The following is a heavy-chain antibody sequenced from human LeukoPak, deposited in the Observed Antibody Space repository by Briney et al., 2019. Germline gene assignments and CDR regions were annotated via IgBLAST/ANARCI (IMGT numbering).Heavy chain of an antibody. CDR3: AKDMANYGDYSSFDY. J-gene: IGHJ4*02. CDR2: VSWDGGST. V-gene: IGHV3-43*01. Sequence: GRSLRLSCAASGFTLHDYAIHWVRQAPGKGLEWVSLVSWDGGSTYYADSVKGRFTISRDNSKNSLSLQMNNLRTEDTALYYCAKDMANYGDYSSFDYWGPGTLVTVSS. CDR1: GFTLHDYA. D-gene: IGHD4-17*01.